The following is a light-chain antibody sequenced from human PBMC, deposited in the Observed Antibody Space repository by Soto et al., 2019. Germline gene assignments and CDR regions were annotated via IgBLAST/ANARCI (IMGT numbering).Light chain of an antibody. J-gene: IGLJ1*01. CDR1: NSNIGSNT. CDR2: FNN. CDR3: ATWDDSLNGLFV. Sequence: QSVLTQPPSASGTPGQRVTISCSGSNSNIGSNTVNWYQQLPGTAPKLLIYFNNQRPSGVPDRFSGSKSGTSASLAISGLQSEDEADYYCATWDDSLNGLFVFGTGTKLTVL. V-gene: IGLV1-44*01.